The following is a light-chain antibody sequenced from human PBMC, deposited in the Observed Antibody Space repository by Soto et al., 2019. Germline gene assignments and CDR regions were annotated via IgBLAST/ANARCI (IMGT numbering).Light chain of an antibody. CDR2: GAS. J-gene: IGKJ5*01. CDR1: QSVSTN. CDR3: QQYHSWPT. Sequence: EIVVTQSPATLSVYPGERATLSCRASQSVSTNLAWYQQNPGQAPRLLISGASTRATAVPARFSGSGSGTEFTLTISSLQSEDFALYYYQQYHSWPTFGQGTRLEI. V-gene: IGKV3-15*01.